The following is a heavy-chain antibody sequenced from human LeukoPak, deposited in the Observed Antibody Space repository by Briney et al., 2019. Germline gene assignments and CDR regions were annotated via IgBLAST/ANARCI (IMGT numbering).Heavy chain of an antibody. J-gene: IGHJ4*02. CDR2: IRFDGSNK. V-gene: IGHV3-30*02. Sequence: GGSLRLSCAASRFTFSNYGMHWVRQAPGKGLEWVAFIRFDGSNKNYADSVKGRFTISRDNSKNTLYLQMNSLRAEDTAVYYCAKKGSSSWYHFDYWGQGTLSPSPQ. D-gene: IGHD6-13*01. CDR1: RFTFSNYG. CDR3: AKKGSSSWYHFDY.